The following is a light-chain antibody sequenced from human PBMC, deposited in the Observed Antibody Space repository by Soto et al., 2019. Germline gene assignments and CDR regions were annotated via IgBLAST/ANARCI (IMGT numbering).Light chain of an antibody. J-gene: IGLJ1*01. CDR1: KNDIGVYDF. V-gene: IGLV2-8*01. CDR2: EVV. Sequence: QSVLTQPPSASESAGQSVTISCTGTKNDIGVYDFVSWYQHHPGKAPRLIIYEVVQRPSGVPDRFSGSKSGNTASLTVSGLQAADEADYFCKSYAGSNTYVFGSGTKVTVL. CDR3: KSYAGSNTYV.